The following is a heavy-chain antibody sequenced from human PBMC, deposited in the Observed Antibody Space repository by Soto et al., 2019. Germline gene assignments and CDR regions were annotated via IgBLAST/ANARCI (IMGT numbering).Heavy chain of an antibody. CDR2: IYYSGST. Sequence: SETLSLTCTVSGGSISSYYWSWIRQPPGKGLEWIGYIYYSGSTNYNPSLKSRVTISVDTSKNQFSLKLSSVTAADTAVYYCARLYCSGGSCLTGFDYWGQGTLVTVSS. V-gene: IGHV4-59*01. CDR1: GGSISSYY. D-gene: IGHD2-15*01. CDR3: ARLYCSGGSCLTGFDY. J-gene: IGHJ4*02.